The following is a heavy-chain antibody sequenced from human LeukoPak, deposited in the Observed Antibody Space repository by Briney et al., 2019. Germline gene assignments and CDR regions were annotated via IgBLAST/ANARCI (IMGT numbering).Heavy chain of an antibody. D-gene: IGHD1-1*01. V-gene: IGHV5-51*01. CDR3: VRRTNWDFDF. CDR2: MYPGDSET. Sequence: GESLRISCKGSGDSFSSYSISWVRQMPGKGLEWMGVMYPGDSETMYSPSFQGQVTLSVDTSINTAYLQWSSLKASDTAIYYCVRRTNWDFDFWGPGTLVTVSS. J-gene: IGHJ4*02. CDR1: GDSFSSYS.